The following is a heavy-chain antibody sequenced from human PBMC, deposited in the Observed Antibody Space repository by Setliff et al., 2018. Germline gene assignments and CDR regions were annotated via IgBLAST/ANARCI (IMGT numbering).Heavy chain of an antibody. CDR2: VYYSGYT. J-gene: IGHJ1*01. D-gene: IGHD3-10*01. CDR1: GGSVSRTSHY. V-gene: IGHV4-39*07. Sequence: PSETLSLTCNVSGGSVSRTSHYWGWIRQPPGKGMEWIGSVYYSGYTYYNPSLKSRVTISVDTSKNQFSMKLTSVTAADTAVYYCARVDFTMIQGVLGLWGQGTLVTVSS. CDR3: ARVDFTMIQGVLGL.